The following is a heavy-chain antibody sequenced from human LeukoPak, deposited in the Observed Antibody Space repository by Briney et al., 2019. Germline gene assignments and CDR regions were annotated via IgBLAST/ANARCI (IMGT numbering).Heavy chain of an antibody. Sequence: SETLSLTCTVSGGSISSYYWSWIRQPPGKGLEWIGYIYYSGSTNYNPSLKSRVTISVDTSKNQFSLKLSSVTAADTAVYYCARQGRDGSGSYYKGYFDYWGQGTLVTVSS. CDR3: ARQGRDGSGSYYKGYFDY. CDR1: GGSISSYY. D-gene: IGHD3-10*01. J-gene: IGHJ4*02. V-gene: IGHV4-59*08. CDR2: IYYSGST.